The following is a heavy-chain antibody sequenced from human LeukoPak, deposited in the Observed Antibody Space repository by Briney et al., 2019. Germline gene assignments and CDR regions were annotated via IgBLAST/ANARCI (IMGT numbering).Heavy chain of an antibody. V-gene: IGHV3-23*01. Sequence: PGGSLRLSCAASGFTFSTYAMSWVRQAPGKGLEWVSAISGSGGSTYYADSVNGRFTISRDNSKNTLYLQMNSLRAEDTAAYYCAKAGGGSYTAFDYWGQGTLVTVSS. CDR2: ISGSGGST. CDR3: AKAGGGSYTAFDY. J-gene: IGHJ4*02. D-gene: IGHD1-26*01. CDR1: GFTFSTYA.